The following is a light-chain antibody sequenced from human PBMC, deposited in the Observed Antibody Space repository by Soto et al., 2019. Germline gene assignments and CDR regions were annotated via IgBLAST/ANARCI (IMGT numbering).Light chain of an antibody. J-gene: IGKJ1*01. CDR2: GAS. V-gene: IGKV3-15*01. CDR3: QQYNNWPVT. CDR1: QSVSSN. Sequence: MVVTESPAPLXXXPXXXAXXXCRASQSVSSNLAWYQQKPGQAPRLLIYGASTRATAIPARFSGSGSGTEFTLTISSLQSEDFAVYYCQQYNNWPVTFGQGTKVDIK.